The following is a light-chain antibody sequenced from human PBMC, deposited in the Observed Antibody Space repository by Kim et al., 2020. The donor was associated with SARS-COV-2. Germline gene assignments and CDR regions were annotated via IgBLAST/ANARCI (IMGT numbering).Light chain of an antibody. CDR3: QYGGTEV. Sequence: GAAVKLTCTLSSGHSSNANAWNQQQQEKGHRYLMMLNSDGSNSKGDGIPVRCSGSSAGAERYLTGASLQDEDEDDYYCQYGGTEVFGGGTQLTVL. CDR2: LNSDGSN. V-gene: IGLV4-69*01. J-gene: IGLJ2*01. CDR1: SGHSSNA.